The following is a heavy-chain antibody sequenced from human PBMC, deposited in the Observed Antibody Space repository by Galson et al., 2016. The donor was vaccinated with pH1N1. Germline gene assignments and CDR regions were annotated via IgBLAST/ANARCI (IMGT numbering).Heavy chain of an antibody. CDR2: TYYRSQWYN. D-gene: IGHD4-17*01. V-gene: IGHV6-1*01. Sequence: AISEDSVSRNRAAWNWIRQSPSRGLEWLGRTYYRSQWYNDYAVSVKSRITINPDTSKNQFSLQLNSVTPEDTAVYYCARASLGDYVGNFEYWGQGTLVTVSS. J-gene: IGHJ4*02. CDR1: EDSVSRNRAA. CDR3: ARASLGDYVGNFEY.